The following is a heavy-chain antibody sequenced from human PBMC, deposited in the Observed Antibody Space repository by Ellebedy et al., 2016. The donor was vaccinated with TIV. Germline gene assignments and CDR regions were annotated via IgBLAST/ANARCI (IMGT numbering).Heavy chain of an antibody. J-gene: IGHJ2*01. CDR1: GGSVSSGSYY. V-gene: IGHV4-61*01. D-gene: IGHD6-13*01. CDR2: IYYSGST. CDR3: ARRFPVAAAGNGYFDL. Sequence: SETLSLXXTVSGGSVSSGSYYWSWIRQPPGKGLEWIGYIYYSGSTYYNPSLKSRVTISVDMSKNQFSLKLSSVTAADTAVYYCARRFPVAAAGNGYFDLWGRGTLVTVSS.